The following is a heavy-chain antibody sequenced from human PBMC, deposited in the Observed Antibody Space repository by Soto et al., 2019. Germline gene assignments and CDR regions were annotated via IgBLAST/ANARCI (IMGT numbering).Heavy chain of an antibody. D-gene: IGHD3-10*01. CDR2: IDHGGST. CDR3: ARGPSATVRGVFTA. CDR1: GGAFSGYS. V-gene: IGHV4-34*01. J-gene: IGHJ5*02. Sequence: SETLSLTCAVYGGAFSGYSWTWIRQPPGKGPEWIGEIDHGGSTTYKPSLKSRVTISEDTSKNQFSLKLTSVTAADTAVYYCARGPSATVRGVFTAWGPGTPFTVSS.